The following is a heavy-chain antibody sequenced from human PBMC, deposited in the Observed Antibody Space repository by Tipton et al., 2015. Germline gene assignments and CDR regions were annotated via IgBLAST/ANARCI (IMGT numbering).Heavy chain of an antibody. D-gene: IGHD3-22*01. V-gene: IGHV3-64D*08. J-gene: IGHJ4*02. Sequence: SLRLSCSAAGFTLSRYAMNWVRQAPGKGLEYVSAITTNGCSTYYADSVRGRFTISRDNSKNTLYLQMSSLRAEDTAVYYCVKDGYYYDNSGYSPLDYWGQGTLVTVSS. CDR1: GFTLSRYA. CDR2: ITTNGCST. CDR3: VKDGYYYDNSGYSPLDY.